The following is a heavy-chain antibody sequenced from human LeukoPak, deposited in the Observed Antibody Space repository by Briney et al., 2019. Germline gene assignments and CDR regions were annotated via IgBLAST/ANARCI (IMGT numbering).Heavy chain of an antibody. CDR1: GGTFSSYA. CDR2: IIPIFGTA. Sequence: GASVKVSCTASGGTFSSYAISWVRQAPGQGLERMGGIIPIFGTANYAQKFQGRVTITADESTSTAYMELSSLRSEDTAVYYCASEPRGNYYYGMDVWGQGTTVTVSS. V-gene: IGHV1-69*13. J-gene: IGHJ6*02. CDR3: ASEPRGNYYYGMDV.